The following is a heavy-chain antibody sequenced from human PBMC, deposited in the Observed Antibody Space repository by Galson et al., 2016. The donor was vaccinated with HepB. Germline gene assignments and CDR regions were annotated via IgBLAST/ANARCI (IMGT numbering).Heavy chain of an antibody. CDR1: GFTFSDYY. Sequence: SLRLSCAASGFTFSDYYMSWVRQAPGKGLEWVAVIWHDGTNRYYSDSVKGRFTISRDNSNNTLYLQMNSLRVDDTAMYYCARVFRPETLDLWGQGTLVTVSS. CDR3: ARVFRPETLDL. J-gene: IGHJ5*02. D-gene: IGHD4-23*01. V-gene: IGHV3-33*08. CDR2: IWHDGTNR.